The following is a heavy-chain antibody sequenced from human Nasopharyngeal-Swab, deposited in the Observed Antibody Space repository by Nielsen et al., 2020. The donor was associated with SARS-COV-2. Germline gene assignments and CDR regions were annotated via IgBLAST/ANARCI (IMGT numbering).Heavy chain of an antibody. CDR1: GFTFSSYA. Sequence: GESLKISCAASGFTFSSYAMSWVRQAPGKGLEWVSAISGSGGSTYYADSVKGRFTISRDNSKNTLYLQMNSLRAEDTAVYYCARDGVEMATILDYWGQGTLVTVSS. CDR2: ISGSGGST. D-gene: IGHD5-24*01. CDR3: ARDGVEMATILDY. J-gene: IGHJ4*02. V-gene: IGHV3-23*01.